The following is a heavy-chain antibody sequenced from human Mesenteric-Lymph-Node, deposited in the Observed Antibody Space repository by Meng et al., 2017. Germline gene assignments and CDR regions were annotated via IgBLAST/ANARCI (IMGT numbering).Heavy chain of an antibody. V-gene: IGHV3-53*01. CDR3: ATSSRDWGVDAFDI. J-gene: IGHJ3*02. CDR1: GFTFSNAW. Sequence: GESLKISCAASGFTFSNAWMTWVRQAPGKGLEWVSVGYRDGRTDHPDSVKGRFTTFRDNSKDTLYLQMSSLRGDDTAVYYCATSSRDWGVDAFDIWGQGTTVTVSS. CDR2: GYRDGRT. D-gene: IGHD7-27*01.